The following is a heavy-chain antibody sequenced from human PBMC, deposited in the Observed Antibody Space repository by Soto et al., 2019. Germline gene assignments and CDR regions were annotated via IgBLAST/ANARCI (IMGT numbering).Heavy chain of an antibody. J-gene: IGHJ4*02. CDR3: AREPSGSYSD. Sequence: SVKVSCKASGGTFSSYAISWVRQAPGQGLEWMGGIIPIFGTANYAQKFQGRVTITADESTSIAYMELSSLRSEDTDVYYCAREPSGSYSDWGQGTLVTVYS. D-gene: IGHD1-26*01. CDR1: GGTFSSYA. CDR2: IIPIFGTA. V-gene: IGHV1-69*13.